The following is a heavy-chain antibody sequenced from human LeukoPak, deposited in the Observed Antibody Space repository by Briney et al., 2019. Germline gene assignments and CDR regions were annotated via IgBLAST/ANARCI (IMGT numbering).Heavy chain of an antibody. CDR2: ISGSGGST. V-gene: IGHV3-23*01. D-gene: IGHD4-17*01. CDR1: GFTFSSYA. Sequence: HSGGSLRLSCAASGFTFSSYAMSWVRQAPGKGLEWVSAISGSGGSTYYADSVKGRFTISRDNSKNTLYLQMNSLRAEDTAVYYCATDDYGDLKGLNGMGVWGQGTTVTVSS. J-gene: IGHJ6*02. CDR3: ATDDYGDLKGLNGMGV.